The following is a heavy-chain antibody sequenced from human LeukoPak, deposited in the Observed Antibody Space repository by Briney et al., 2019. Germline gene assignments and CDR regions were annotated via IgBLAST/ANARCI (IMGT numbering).Heavy chain of an antibody. J-gene: IGHJ3*02. Sequence: GGSLRLSCGASGFTFSNYWMSWVRQAPGKGLEWVGRIKSKTDGGTTDYAAPVKGRFTISRDDSKNTLYLQMNSLKTEDTAVYYCTTDWFFRESSSFLLGDIWGQGTMVTVSS. CDR1: GFTFSNYW. CDR2: IKSKTDGGTT. V-gene: IGHV3-15*01. CDR3: TTDWFFRESSSFLLGDI. D-gene: IGHD2-2*01.